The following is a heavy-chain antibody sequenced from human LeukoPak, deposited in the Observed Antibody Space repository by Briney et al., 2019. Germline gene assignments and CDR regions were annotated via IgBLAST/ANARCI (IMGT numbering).Heavy chain of an antibody. V-gene: IGHV3-7*01. CDR2: INQDGSQT. D-gene: IGHD5-12*01. Sequence: GSLRLSCTASGFAFSDYWMSWVRQAPGKGLEWLANINQDGSQTSYVDSVRCRFTVSRDNAKNSLYLQMNSLRADDTAVYYCARDSSPRYSGYDWVYWGRGTLVTVSS. J-gene: IGHJ4*02. CDR1: GFAFSDYW. CDR3: ARDSSPRYSGYDWVY.